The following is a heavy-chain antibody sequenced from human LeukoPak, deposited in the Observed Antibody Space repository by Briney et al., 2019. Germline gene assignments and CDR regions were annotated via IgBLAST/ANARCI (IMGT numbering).Heavy chain of an antibody. CDR2: ISVYNGNT. J-gene: IGHJ4*02. D-gene: IGHD6-25*01. CDR3: ARGRERLPVDY. Sequence: GASVKVSCKASGYSFTSYGITWVRQAPGQGLEWMGWISVYNGNTNYAQKLQGRVTMTRDTSASTAYMELRSLRSDDTAVYYCARGRERLPVDYWGQGTLVTVSS. V-gene: IGHV1-18*01. CDR1: GYSFTSYG.